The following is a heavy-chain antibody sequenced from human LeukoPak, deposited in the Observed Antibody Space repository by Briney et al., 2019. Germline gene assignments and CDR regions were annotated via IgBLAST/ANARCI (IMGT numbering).Heavy chain of an antibody. J-gene: IGHJ2*01. CDR3: ARDRGRYLDL. CDR1: GDSVSSNSVA. CDR2: TYYRSKWYN. D-gene: IGHD6-25*01. Sequence: SETLSLTCAISGDSVSSNSVAWNWIRQSPSRGLEWLGRTYYRSKWYNDYAVSVRGRITINPDTSKNQFSLQLSSVAPEDTAVYYCARDRGRYLDLWDRGTLVSVSS. V-gene: IGHV6-1*01.